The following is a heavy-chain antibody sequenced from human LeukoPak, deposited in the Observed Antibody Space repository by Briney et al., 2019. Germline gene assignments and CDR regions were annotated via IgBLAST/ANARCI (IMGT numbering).Heavy chain of an antibody. CDR1: GYTFSGYY. CDR3: ARASGYSYDY. Sequence: ASVKVSCKASGYTFSGYYMHWVRQAPGQGLEWMGRINPNSGGTNYAQKFQGRVTMTRDTSIGTAYMELTRLRSGDTAVYYCARASGYSYDYWGQGTLVTVSS. V-gene: IGHV1-2*06. J-gene: IGHJ4*02. CDR2: INPNSGGT. D-gene: IGHD5-18*01.